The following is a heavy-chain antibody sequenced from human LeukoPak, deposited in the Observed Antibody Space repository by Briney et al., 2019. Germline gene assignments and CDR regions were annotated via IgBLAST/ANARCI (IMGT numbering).Heavy chain of an antibody. V-gene: IGHV3-21*01. Sequence: PGGSLRLSCAASGFTFSSYAMSWVRQAPGKGLEWVSSIGSNSFYIYYADSVKGRFTISRDNAKNSLYLQMNRLRVEDTAVYYCARDRLAGTNAFDIWGQGTMVTVSS. CDR2: IGSNSFYI. D-gene: IGHD1-1*01. CDR1: GFTFSSYA. J-gene: IGHJ3*02. CDR3: ARDRLAGTNAFDI.